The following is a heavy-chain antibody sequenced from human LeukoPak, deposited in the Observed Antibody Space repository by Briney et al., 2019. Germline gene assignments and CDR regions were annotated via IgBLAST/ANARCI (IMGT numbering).Heavy chain of an antibody. V-gene: IGHV3-9*01. D-gene: IGHD2-15*01. CDR1: GFTFDDYA. CDR2: ISWNSGSI. J-gene: IGHJ6*03. Sequence: GRSLRLSCAASGFTFDDYAMHWVRQAPGKGLEWVSGISWNSGSIGYADSVKGRFTISRENAKNSLYLQMNSLRAGDTAVYYCARGHGVVYYYMDVWGKGTTVTISS. CDR3: ARGHGVVYYYMDV.